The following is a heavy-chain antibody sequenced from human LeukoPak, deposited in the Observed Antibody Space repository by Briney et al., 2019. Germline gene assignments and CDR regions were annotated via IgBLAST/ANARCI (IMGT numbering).Heavy chain of an antibody. D-gene: IGHD6-19*01. Sequence: SVKVSCKASGYTFTGYYMHWVRQAPGQGLEWMGWINPNSGGTNYAQKFQGRVTMTRDTSISTAYMELSRLRSDDTAVYHCARDIPVRGAVAGVCEYWGQGTLVXVSS. CDR3: ARDIPVRGAVAGVCEY. CDR1: GYTFTGYY. CDR2: INPNSGGT. J-gene: IGHJ4*02. V-gene: IGHV1-2*02.